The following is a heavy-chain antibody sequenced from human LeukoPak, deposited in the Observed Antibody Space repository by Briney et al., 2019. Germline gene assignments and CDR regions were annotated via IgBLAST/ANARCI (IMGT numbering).Heavy chain of an antibody. CDR2: IRSKAYGETA. CDR3: TRDRGAYNLYDY. CDR1: GFTFGDYA. Sequence: GGSLRLSCTASGFTFGDYAMSWIRQAPGKGLEWVGFIRSKAYGETADYAASVKGRFTSSRDDSKAIAYLQMNSLKTEDTAVYHCTRDRGAYNLYDYWGQGTLVTVSS. J-gene: IGHJ4*02. V-gene: IGHV3-49*03. D-gene: IGHD1-1*01.